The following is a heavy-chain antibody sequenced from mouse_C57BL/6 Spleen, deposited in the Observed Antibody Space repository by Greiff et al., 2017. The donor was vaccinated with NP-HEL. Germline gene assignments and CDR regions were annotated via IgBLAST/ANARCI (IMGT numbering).Heavy chain of an antibody. CDR1: GYAFSSSW. CDR3: ARNLYDGYWYFDV. CDR2: IYPGDGDT. D-gene: IGHD2-3*01. V-gene: IGHV1-82*01. J-gene: IGHJ1*03. Sequence: QVQLQQSGPELVKPGASVKISCKASGYAFSSSWMNWVKQRPGKGLEWIGRIYPGDGDTNYNGKFKGKATLTADKSSSTAYMQLSSLTSEDSAVYFCARNLYDGYWYFDVWGTGTTVTVSS.